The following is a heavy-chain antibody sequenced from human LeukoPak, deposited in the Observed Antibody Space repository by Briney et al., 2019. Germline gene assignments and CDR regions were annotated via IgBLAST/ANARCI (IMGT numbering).Heavy chain of an antibody. V-gene: IGHV3-30*04. Sequence: PGGSLRLSCAASGFTLSSYAMHWVRQAPGKGLEWVAVISYDGSNKYYADSVKGRFTISRDNSKNTLYLQMNSLRAGDTAVYYCAKPHFDDWGQGTLVTVSS. CDR1: GFTLSSYA. J-gene: IGHJ4*02. CDR2: ISYDGSNK. CDR3: AKPHFDD.